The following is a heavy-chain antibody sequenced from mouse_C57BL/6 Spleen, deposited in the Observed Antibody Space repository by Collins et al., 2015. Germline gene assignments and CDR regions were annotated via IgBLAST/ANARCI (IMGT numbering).Heavy chain of an antibody. J-gene: IGHJ1*03. CDR3: ARDYYGSSWYFDV. Sequence: SCKASGYTFTDYYMNWVKQSHGKSLEWIGDINPNNGGTSYNQKFKGKATLTVDKSSSTAYMELRSLTSEDSAVYYCARDYYGSSWYFDVWGTGTTVTVSS. CDR1: GYTFTDYY. CDR2: INPNNGGT. V-gene: IGHV1-26*01. D-gene: IGHD1-1*01.